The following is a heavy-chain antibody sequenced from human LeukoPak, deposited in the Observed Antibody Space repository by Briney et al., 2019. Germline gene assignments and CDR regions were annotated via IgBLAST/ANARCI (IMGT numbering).Heavy chain of an antibody. J-gene: IGHJ6*03. V-gene: IGHV1-69*05. Sequence: SSVKVSCKASGGTFSSYAISWVRQAPGQGLEWMGGIIPIFGTANYAQKFQGRVTITTDESTSTAYMELSSLRSEDTAVYYCARDDGHNALYYYYMDVWGKGTTVTVSS. D-gene: IGHD5-24*01. CDR3: ARDDGHNALYYYYMDV. CDR2: IIPIFGTA. CDR1: GGTFSSYA.